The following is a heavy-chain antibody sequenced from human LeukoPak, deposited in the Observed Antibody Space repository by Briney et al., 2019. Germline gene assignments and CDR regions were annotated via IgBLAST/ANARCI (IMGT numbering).Heavy chain of an antibody. CDR1: GSSVSNYY. CDR2: ISCSGST. D-gene: IGHD6-19*01. Sequence: PSETLSLTCTVSGSSVSNYYWNWIRQPPGRGLEWLGHISCSGSTIYNPSLNSRVTISVDTSKNQFSLKLSSVTAADTAVYFCARQLRGEAVAGHLQPFDYWGQGTLVTVSS. J-gene: IGHJ4*02. V-gene: IGHV4-59*08. CDR3: ARQLRGEAVAGHLQPFDY.